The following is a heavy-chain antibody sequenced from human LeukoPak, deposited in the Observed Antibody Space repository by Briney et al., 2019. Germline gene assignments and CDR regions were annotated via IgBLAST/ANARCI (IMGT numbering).Heavy chain of an antibody. V-gene: IGHV1-18*04. CDR3: ARDWYSYVDY. CDR1: GYTFTSYY. Sequence: EASVKVSCKASGYTFTSYYMHWVRQAPGQGLEWMGWISAYNGNTNYAQKLQGRVTMTTDTSTSTAYMELRSLRSDDTAVYYCARDWYSYVDYWGQGTLVTVSS. D-gene: IGHD5-18*01. J-gene: IGHJ4*02. CDR2: ISAYNGNT.